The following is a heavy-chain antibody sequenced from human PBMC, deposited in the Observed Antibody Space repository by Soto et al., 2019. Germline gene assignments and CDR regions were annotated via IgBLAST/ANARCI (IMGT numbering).Heavy chain of an antibody. CDR1: GDSISSSY. J-gene: IGHJ5*02. CDR2: IYYSGST. CDR3: ARGYDWFDP. V-gene: IGHV4-59*01. D-gene: IGHD5-12*01. Sequence: SETLSLTCSVSGDSISSSYWSWIRQPPGKGLEWIGYIYYSGSTNYNPSLKSRVTISLDTSKNQFSLRVSSVTAADTAVYYCARGYDWFDPWGQGTLVTVSS.